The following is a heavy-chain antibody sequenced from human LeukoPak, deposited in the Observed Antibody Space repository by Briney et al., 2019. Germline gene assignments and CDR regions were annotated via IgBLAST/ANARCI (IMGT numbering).Heavy chain of an antibody. CDR2: ISRDGSTP. V-gene: IGHV3-43*01. D-gene: IGHD3-16*01. J-gene: IGHJ4*02. Sequence: GGSLRLSCVASGFIFDDSLMHWLRQAPGKGLKWISLISRDGSTPYYADSVKGRFTISRDNSKNSLFLQMNSLTPEDTAVYYCARDIRGNYFDSWGQGTLVTVSS. CDR1: GFIFDDSL. CDR3: ARDIRGNYFDS.